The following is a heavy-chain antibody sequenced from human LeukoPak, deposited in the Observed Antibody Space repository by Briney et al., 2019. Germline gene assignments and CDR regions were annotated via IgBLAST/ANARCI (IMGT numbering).Heavy chain of an antibody. Sequence: GGSLRLSCAASGFTFDNYAMHWVRQAPGKGLEWVSGIRWNSGSIGYADSVKGRFTISRDNAKNSLYLQMNSLRAEDTALYYCAKGGDSHYYYGMDVWGQGTTVTVSS. CDR1: GFTFDNYA. J-gene: IGHJ6*02. CDR3: AKGGDSHYYYGMDV. CDR2: IRWNSGSI. D-gene: IGHD2-21*01. V-gene: IGHV3-9*01.